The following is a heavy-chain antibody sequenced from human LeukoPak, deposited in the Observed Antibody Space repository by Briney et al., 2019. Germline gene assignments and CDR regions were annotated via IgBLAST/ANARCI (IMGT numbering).Heavy chain of an antibody. CDR1: GGSISGFY. J-gene: IGHJ6*02. V-gene: IGHV4-59*08. CDR3: ARQNSYGTYYGLDV. Sequence: SETLSLTCTVSGGSISGFYWNWIRQSPGKGLEWIGHLYDSGATTYNPSLKSRATTSVDTPKNQFSLMLSSVTAADTAVYFCARQNSYGTYYGLDVWGQGTTVTVSS. D-gene: IGHD5-18*01. CDR2: LYDSGAT.